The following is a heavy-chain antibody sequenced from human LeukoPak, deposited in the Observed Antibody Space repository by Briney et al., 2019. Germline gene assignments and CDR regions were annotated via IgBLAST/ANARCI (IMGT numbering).Heavy chain of an antibody. Sequence: SVKVSCKASGGTFSSYAISWVRQAPGQGLEWMGGIIPIFGTANYAQKFQGRVTITADESTSTAYMELSSLGSEDTAVYYCASSIAFGGVIATMGFFFDYWGQGTLVTVSS. D-gene: IGHD3-16*02. CDR3: ASSIAFGGVIATMGFFFDY. CDR1: GGTFSSYA. CDR2: IIPIFGTA. J-gene: IGHJ4*02. V-gene: IGHV1-69*13.